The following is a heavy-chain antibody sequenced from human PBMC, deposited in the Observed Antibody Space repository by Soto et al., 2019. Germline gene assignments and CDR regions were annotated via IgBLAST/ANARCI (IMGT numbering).Heavy chain of an antibody. CDR2: MNPGSGDT. Sequence: ASVKVSCKASGYSFTNNDVSWVRHATGQGLEWMGWMNPGSGDTGYAQKFQGRVTMTRDISMATAYMELSSLRSDDTAIYYCARMATFASLNWFDHWGQGTPVTVSS. J-gene: IGHJ5*02. V-gene: IGHV1-8*01. CDR1: GYSFTNND. D-gene: IGHD3-16*01. CDR3: ARMATFASLNWFDH.